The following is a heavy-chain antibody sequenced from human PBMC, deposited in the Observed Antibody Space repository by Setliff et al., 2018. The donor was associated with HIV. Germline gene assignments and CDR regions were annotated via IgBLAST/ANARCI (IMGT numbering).Heavy chain of an antibody. J-gene: IGHJ4*02. CDR2: ISWNGGST. D-gene: IGHD4-17*01. CDR1: GFTFDDYA. CDR3: AKGGDYVEEGNFDS. Sequence: GGSLRLSCAASGFTFDDYAMNWVRQAPGKGLDWVASISWNGGSTGHADSVKGRFTISRDNAKNALYLQMNSLRPEDTAFYYWAKGGDYVEEGNFDSWGQGILVTISS. V-gene: IGHV3-9*01.